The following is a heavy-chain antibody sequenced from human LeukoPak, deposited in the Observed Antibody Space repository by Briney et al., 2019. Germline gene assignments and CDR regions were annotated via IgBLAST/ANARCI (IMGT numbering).Heavy chain of an antibody. CDR2: IIPIFGTA. V-gene: IGHV1-69*13. Sequence: SVKVSCKASGGTFSSYAISWVRQAPGQGLEWMGGIIPIFGTANYAQKFQGRVTITADESTSTAYTELSSLRSEDTAVYYCAREGITIFGVGNNWFDPWGQGTLVTVSS. J-gene: IGHJ5*02. CDR3: AREGITIFGVGNNWFDP. D-gene: IGHD3-3*01. CDR1: GGTFSSYA.